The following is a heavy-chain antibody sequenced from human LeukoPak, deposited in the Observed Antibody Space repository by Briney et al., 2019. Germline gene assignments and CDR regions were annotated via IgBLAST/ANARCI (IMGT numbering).Heavy chain of an antibody. J-gene: IGHJ6*03. CDR3: ARKGYYGSGYYYYYMDV. Sequence: ASVKVSCKASGYTFTSYAMNWVRQAPGQGLEWMGWINPNSGGTNYAQKFQGRVTMTRDTSISTAYMELSRLRSDDTAVYYCARKGYYGSGYYYYYMDVWGKGTTVTISS. CDR2: INPNSGGT. CDR1: GYTFTSYA. D-gene: IGHD3-10*01. V-gene: IGHV1-2*02.